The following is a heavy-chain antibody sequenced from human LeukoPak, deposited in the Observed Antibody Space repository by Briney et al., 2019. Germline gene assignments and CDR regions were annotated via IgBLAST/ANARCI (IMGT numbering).Heavy chain of an antibody. CDR1: GGSISSSSYY. J-gene: IGHJ5*02. Sequence: SETLSLTCTVSGGSISSSSYYWGWIRQPPGKGLEWIGYIYTSGSTNYNPSLKSRVTMSVDTSKNQFSLKLSSVTAADTAVYYCARDRIREAARSWFDPWGQGTLVTVSS. D-gene: IGHD6-6*01. CDR3: ARDRIREAARSWFDP. V-gene: IGHV4-61*05. CDR2: IYTSGST.